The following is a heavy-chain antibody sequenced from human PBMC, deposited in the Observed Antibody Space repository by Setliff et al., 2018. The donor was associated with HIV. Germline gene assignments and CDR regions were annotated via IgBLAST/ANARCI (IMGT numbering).Heavy chain of an antibody. Sequence: GGSLRLSCSASGFTFSGSALHWVRQASGKGLEWVGRIKTKPNDYATEHAASVKGRFTISRDDSQNTAYLQMNSLRTEDPAVYFCAVSPDGDCATTKCANWFDPWGQGTQVTVSS. CDR3: AVSPDGDCATTKCANWFDP. CDR2: IKTKPNDYAT. J-gene: IGHJ5*02. V-gene: IGHV3-73*01. CDR1: GFTFSGSA. D-gene: IGHD4-17*01.